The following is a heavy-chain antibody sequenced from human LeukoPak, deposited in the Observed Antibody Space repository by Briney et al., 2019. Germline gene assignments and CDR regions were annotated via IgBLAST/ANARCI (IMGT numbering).Heavy chain of an antibody. D-gene: IGHD6-13*01. CDR1: GFTFSNAW. V-gene: IGHV3-15*01. J-gene: IGHJ4*02. CDR2: IKSKTDGGTT. Sequence: PGGSLRLSCAASGFTFSNAWMSWVRQAPGKGLEWVGRIKSKTDGGTTDYAAPVKGRFTISRDDSKNTLYLQMNSLKTEDTAVYYCTTTYSSSWYLENFDYWGQGTLVTVSS. CDR3: TTTYSSSWYLENFDY.